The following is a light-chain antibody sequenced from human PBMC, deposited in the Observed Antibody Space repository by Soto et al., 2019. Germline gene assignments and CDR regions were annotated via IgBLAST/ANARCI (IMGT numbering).Light chain of an antibody. V-gene: IGKV1-5*03. J-gene: IGKJ2*01. Sequence: DTPMTQSPSTLSASVGDRVTITCRASQSISSWLAWYQQKPGKAPKLLIDKASSLERGVPSRFSGSGSGTEYTLTISSLQPDDFATYYCQQYNGYYTFGQGTKLEIK. CDR3: QQYNGYYT. CDR2: KAS. CDR1: QSISSW.